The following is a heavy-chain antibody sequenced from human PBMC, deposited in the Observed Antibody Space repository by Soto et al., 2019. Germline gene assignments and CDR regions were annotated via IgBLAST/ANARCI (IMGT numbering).Heavy chain of an antibody. CDR1: GGSITTNW. D-gene: IGHD6-19*01. J-gene: IGHJ4*02. CDR3: ARNIAVPRTRGFDY. V-gene: IGHV4-4*02. CDR2: IYHSGTT. Sequence: QVHLQASGPGLVKPSGTLSLTCAVSGGSITTNWWSWVRQPPGKGLEWIGEIYHSGTTNYNPSLRGRVTISVDKSNNQFSLNLNSVTAADSAIYYCARNIAVPRTRGFDYWGQGNLVTVSS.